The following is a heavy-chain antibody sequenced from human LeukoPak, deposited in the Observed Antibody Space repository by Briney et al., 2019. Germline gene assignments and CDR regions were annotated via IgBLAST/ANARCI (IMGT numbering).Heavy chain of an antibody. Sequence: GASVKVSCKVSGYTLTELSMHWVRQAPGKGLEWMGGFDPEDGETIYAQKFQGRVTMTEDTSTDTAYMQLSSLRSEDTAVYYCATLSGDRVGATPGDYWGQGTLVTVSS. D-gene: IGHD1-26*01. CDR2: FDPEDGET. CDR1: GYTLTELS. J-gene: IGHJ4*02. CDR3: ATLSGDRVGATPGDY. V-gene: IGHV1-24*01.